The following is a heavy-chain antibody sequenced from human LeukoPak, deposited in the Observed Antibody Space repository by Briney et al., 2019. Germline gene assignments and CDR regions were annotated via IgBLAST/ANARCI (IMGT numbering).Heavy chain of an antibody. CDR3: ARSLTIFGVVIINYYYYGMDV. CDR1: GFTFSSYS. CDR2: ISSSSSYI. V-gene: IGHV3-21*01. J-gene: IGHJ6*02. Sequence: GGSLRLSCAASGFTFSSYSMNWVRQAPGKGLEWVSSISSSSSYIYYADSVKGRFTISRDNAKNSLYLQMNSLRAEDTAVYYCARSLTIFGVVIINYYYYGMDVWGQGTTVTVSS. D-gene: IGHD3-3*01.